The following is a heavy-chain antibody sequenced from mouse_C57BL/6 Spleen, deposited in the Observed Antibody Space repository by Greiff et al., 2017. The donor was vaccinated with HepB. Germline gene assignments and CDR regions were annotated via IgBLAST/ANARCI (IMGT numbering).Heavy chain of an antibody. J-gene: IGHJ2*01. CDR1: GFNIKDDY. V-gene: IGHV14-4*01. D-gene: IGHD2-14*01. Sequence: VQLQQSGAELVRPGASVKLSCTASGFNIKDDYMHWVKQRPEQGLEWIGWIDPENGDTEYASKFQGKATITADTSSNPAYLQLRSLTSEDTAVYYCTPRYRHYWGQGTTLTVSS. CDR2: IDPENGDT. CDR3: TPRYRHY.